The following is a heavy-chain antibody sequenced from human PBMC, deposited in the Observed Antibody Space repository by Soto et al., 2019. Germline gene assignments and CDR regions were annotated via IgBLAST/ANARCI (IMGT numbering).Heavy chain of an antibody. V-gene: IGHV4-59*01. CDR1: AGCLNSYH. D-gene: IGHD3-3*01. CDR3: ARAPYYDVWSGYNDNWFDP. J-gene: IGHJ5*02. CDR2: IYYSGSA. Sequence: SESRSLTCTVSAGCLNSYHRCCVRQPSGNGLEWIRYIYYSGSANYKPSLKSRVTISVETSKNQFSLKLSSVTAADTAVYYCARAPYYDVWSGYNDNWFDPWGQGILVTV.